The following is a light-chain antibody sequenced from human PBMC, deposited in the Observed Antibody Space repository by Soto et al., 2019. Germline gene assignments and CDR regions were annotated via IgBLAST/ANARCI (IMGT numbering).Light chain of an antibody. CDR3: QQCGGSPANT. V-gene: IGKV3-20*01. J-gene: IGKJ4*01. CDR2: GAS. CDR1: QSVRSNH. Sequence: EIVLTQSPGTLSLSPGEKATLSCRASQSVRSNHLAWYQQKPGQAPRLLIYGASSRAPGVPDRFSGSGSGADFSLTVRKREPDDFAVYYCQQCGGSPANTFGGGTKVVIK.